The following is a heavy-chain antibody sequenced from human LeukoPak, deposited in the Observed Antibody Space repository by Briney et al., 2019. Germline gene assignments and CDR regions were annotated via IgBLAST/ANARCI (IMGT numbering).Heavy chain of an antibody. CDR3: AKGGGYSYENYYYYMDV. J-gene: IGHJ6*03. V-gene: IGHV3-30*02. CDR2: IRYDGNSK. D-gene: IGHD5-18*01. Sequence: GGSLRLSCAASGFTFSSYGMHWVRQAPDKGLEWVAFIRYDGNSKDYADSVKGRFTISRDNSENTLYLQMNSLRGEDTALYYCAKGGGYSYENYYYYMDVWGKGTTVTVSS. CDR1: GFTFSSYG.